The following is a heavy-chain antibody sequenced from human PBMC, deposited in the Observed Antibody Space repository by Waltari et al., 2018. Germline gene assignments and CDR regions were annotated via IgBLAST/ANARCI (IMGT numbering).Heavy chain of an antibody. CDR3: AKVEYSSSSAFNY. V-gene: IGHV3-66*02. Sequence: EVQLVESGGGLVQPGGSLRLSCPVSGFSVTATYMIWVRQAPGRALEWVSVIYSDESIYYDDSVRGRFTISRDSSKNTLYLQLNSLRTEDTAVYYCAKVEYSSSSAFNYWGQGILVTVSS. CDR1: GFSVTATY. CDR2: IYSDESI. J-gene: IGHJ4*02. D-gene: IGHD6-6*01.